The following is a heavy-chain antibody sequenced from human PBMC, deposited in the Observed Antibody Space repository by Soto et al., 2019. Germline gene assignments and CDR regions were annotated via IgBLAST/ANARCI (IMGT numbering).Heavy chain of an antibody. D-gene: IGHD5-12*01. Sequence: QVQLQESGPRLVKPWETLSLTCTVSGGSVSSGNYYWSWIRQSPGKGLEWIGYLYYSGSANYNPSLESRVSISVDTSKKQFSLKLSSVTAEDTAVYYCARDVVPHLDSGWATRWCDPCGPGILVTVSS. CDR3: ARDVVPHLDSGWATRWCDP. V-gene: IGHV4-61*01. CDR2: LYYSGSA. CDR1: GGSVSSGNYY. J-gene: IGHJ5*02.